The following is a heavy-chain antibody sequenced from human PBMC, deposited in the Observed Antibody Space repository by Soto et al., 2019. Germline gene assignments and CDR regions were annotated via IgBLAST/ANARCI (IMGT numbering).Heavy chain of an antibody. J-gene: IGHJ6*02. Sequence: EVQLVESGGGLVQPGGSLRLSCAASGFTFSSYEMNWVRQAPGKGLEWVSYISSSGSTIYYADSVKGRFTISRDNAKNSLYLQMNSLRAEDTAVYYCARDLVGVGATLLSYYYYGMDVWGQGTTVTVSS. V-gene: IGHV3-48*03. CDR2: ISSSGSTI. CDR3: ARDLVGVGATLLSYYYYGMDV. D-gene: IGHD1-26*01. CDR1: GFTFSSYE.